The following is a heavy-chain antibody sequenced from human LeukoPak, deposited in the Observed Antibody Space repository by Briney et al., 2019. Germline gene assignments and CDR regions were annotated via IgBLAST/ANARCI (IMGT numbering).Heavy chain of an antibody. V-gene: IGHV5-51*01. CDR1: GYSFTSYW. J-gene: IGHJ2*01. D-gene: IGHD6-13*01. Sequence: PGESLKISCKGYGYSFTSYWIGWVRQMPRKGLEWMGIIYPGDSDTRYSPSLQSQVTISADNTLSTPYLQGSSLKASDTAMYYCASLTIAAAGTGYFDLWGRGTLVTVSS. CDR3: ASLTIAAAGTGYFDL. CDR2: IYPGDSDT.